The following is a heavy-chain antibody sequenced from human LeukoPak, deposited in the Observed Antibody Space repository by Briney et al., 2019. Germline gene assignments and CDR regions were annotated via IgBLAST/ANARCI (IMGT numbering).Heavy chain of an antibody. J-gene: IGHJ3*02. V-gene: IGHV1-2*04. Sequence: ASVKVSCKASGYTFTSYYMHWVRQAPGQGLEWMGWINPNSGGTNYAQKFQGWVTMTRDTSISTAYMELSRLRSDDTAVYYCASAQYSGSYYDAFDIWGQGTMVTVSS. D-gene: IGHD1-26*01. CDR2: INPNSGGT. CDR3: ASAQYSGSYYDAFDI. CDR1: GYTFTSYY.